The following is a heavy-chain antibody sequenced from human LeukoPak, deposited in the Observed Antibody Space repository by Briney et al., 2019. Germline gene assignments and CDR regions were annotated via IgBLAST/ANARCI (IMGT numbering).Heavy chain of an antibody. Sequence: PGGSLRLSCAASGFTFSGYWMSWVRQAPGKALEWVASIKQDGSEKYYVDSVKGLFTISRDNAKNSLYLQMTSLRAEDTAVYYCARGLRYDYFDNWGQGTLVTVSS. CDR3: ARGLRYDYFDN. D-gene: IGHD4-17*01. V-gene: IGHV3-7*04. CDR2: IKQDGSEK. J-gene: IGHJ4*02. CDR1: GFTFSGYW.